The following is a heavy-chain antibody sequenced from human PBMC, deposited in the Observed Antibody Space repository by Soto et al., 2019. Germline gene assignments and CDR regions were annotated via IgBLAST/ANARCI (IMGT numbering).Heavy chain of an antibody. V-gene: IGHV1-18*01. CDR1: GYTFTSYG. J-gene: IGHJ3*02. CDR2: ISAYNGNT. CDR3: ARDLPFYCSSTSCPTSAFDI. D-gene: IGHD2-2*01. Sequence: ASVKVSCKASGYTFTSYGIIWVRQSPGQGLKWMGWISAYNGNTNYAQKRQGRVTMTTDTSTSTAYMELRSLRSDDTAVYYCARDLPFYCSSTSCPTSAFDIWGQGTRVTVSS.